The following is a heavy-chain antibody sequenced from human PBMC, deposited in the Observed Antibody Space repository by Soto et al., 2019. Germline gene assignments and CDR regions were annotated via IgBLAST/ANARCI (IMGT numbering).Heavy chain of an antibody. CDR3: AHSLITNWGSRMTFDY. CDR2: IYWDDDK. CDR1: GFSLSTSGVG. Sequence: QITLKESGPTLVKPTQTLTLTCTFSGFSLSTSGVGVGWIRQPPGKALEWLALIYWDDDKRYSPSLKSRLTITKDTTKNQGVLTMTSMDTVDTAKYYCAHSLITNWGSRMTFDYWRQGTLVTVSS. V-gene: IGHV2-5*02. J-gene: IGHJ4*02. D-gene: IGHD7-27*01.